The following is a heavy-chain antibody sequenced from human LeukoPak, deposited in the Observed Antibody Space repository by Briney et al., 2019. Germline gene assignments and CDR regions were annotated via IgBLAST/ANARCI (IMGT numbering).Heavy chain of an antibody. CDR2: IKQDGSEK. CDR3: ARELRFLEWYFRSVDHYYGMDV. D-gene: IGHD3-3*01. J-gene: IGHJ6*02. V-gene: IGHV3-7*01. CDR1: GFTFSSYW. Sequence: PGGSLRLSCAASGFTFSSYWMSWVRKAPGKGLEWVANIKQDGSEKYYVDSVKGRFTISRDNAKNSLYLQMNSLRAEDTAVYYCARELRFLEWYFRSVDHYYGMDVWGQGTTVTVSS.